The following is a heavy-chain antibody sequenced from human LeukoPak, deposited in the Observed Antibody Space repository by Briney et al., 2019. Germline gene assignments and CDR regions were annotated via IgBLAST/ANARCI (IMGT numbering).Heavy chain of an antibody. J-gene: IGHJ4*02. V-gene: IGHV1-18*01. CDR2: ISAYNGNT. D-gene: IGHD2-2*01. CDR1: GYTFTSYG. CDR3: ARGSPRVVPAAPTTV. Sequence: ASLRISCTASGYTFTSYGISWVRQAPGQGLEWRGWISAYNGNTNYAQKLQGRVTMTTDTSTSTAYMELRSLRSDDTAVYYCARGSPRVVPAAPTTVWGQGTLVTVSS.